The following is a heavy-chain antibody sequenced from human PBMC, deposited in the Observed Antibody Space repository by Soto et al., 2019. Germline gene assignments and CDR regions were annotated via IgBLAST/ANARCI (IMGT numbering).Heavy chain of an antibody. Sequence: SETLSLTCAVYGGSFSGYYWSWIRQPPGKGLEWIGEINHSGSTNCNPSLESRVTISVDTSKNQFSLKLSSVTAADTAVYYCARGRPYYDFWSGYHSYYYYGMDVWGQGTTVTVSS. V-gene: IGHV4-34*01. J-gene: IGHJ6*02. CDR1: GGSFSGYY. D-gene: IGHD3-3*01. CDR2: INHSGST. CDR3: ARGRPYYDFWSGYHSYYYYGMDV.